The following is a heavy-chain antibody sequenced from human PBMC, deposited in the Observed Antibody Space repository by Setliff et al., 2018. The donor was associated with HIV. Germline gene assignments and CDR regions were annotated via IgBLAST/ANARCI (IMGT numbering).Heavy chain of an antibody. CDR1: VYTFRNYA. J-gene: IGHJ4*02. CDR3: ARISGNDRGGYYYHYFGY. Sequence: ASVKVSCKASVYTFRNYAVHWVRQAPGQRLEWMGWIDSGNGNTKISPKFQDRVNIISDTSATTVYMEVNSLRSEDTAVYYCARISGNDRGGYYYHYFGYWGQGTLVTVSS. CDR2: IDSGNGNT. V-gene: IGHV1-3*04. D-gene: IGHD3-22*01.